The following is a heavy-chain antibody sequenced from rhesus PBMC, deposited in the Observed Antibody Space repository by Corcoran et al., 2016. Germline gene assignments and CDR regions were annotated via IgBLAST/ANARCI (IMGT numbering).Heavy chain of an antibody. D-gene: IGHD6S26*01. CDR1: GGSISASYR. V-gene: IGHV4S10*01. CDR3: ARDVGYSSGWSVWYFDI. J-gene: IGHJ2*01. Sequence: QVQLQESGPGVVKPSETLSLTCAVSGGSISASYRWSWIRPHPGEGLEGIGYIYGSSTSTNYNPSLKSRVTISKDTSKNQFSLKLSSVTAADTAVYYCARDVGYSSGWSVWYFDIWGPGTPITISS. CDR2: IYGSSTST.